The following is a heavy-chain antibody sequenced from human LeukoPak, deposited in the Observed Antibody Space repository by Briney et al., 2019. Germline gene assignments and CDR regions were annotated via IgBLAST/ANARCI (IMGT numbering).Heavy chain of an antibody. CDR2: ISSSSSHI. V-gene: IGHV3-21*01. CDR3: ARDRGIPYDFWSGYFDAFDI. Sequence: GGSLRLSCTASGFTFSSYSMNWVRQAPGKGLEWVSSISSSSSHIYYADSVKGRFTISRDNAKNSLYLQMNSLRAEDTAVYYCARDRGIPYDFWSGYFDAFDIWGQGTMVTVSP. CDR1: GFTFSSYS. J-gene: IGHJ3*02. D-gene: IGHD3-3*01.